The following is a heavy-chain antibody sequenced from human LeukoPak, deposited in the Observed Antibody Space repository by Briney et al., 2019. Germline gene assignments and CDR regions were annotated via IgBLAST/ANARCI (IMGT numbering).Heavy chain of an antibody. J-gene: IGHJ4*02. Sequence: SETLSLTCTVSGGSISSSSYYWGWIRQPPGKGLEWIGSIHYSGSTYYNPSLKSRVTISVDTSKNQFSLKLSSVTAADTAVYYCARLLPLHAPGSYYFDYWGQGTLVTVSS. D-gene: IGHD1-14*01. CDR3: ARLLPLHAPGSYYFDY. CDR1: GGSISSSSYY. V-gene: IGHV4-39*01. CDR2: IHYSGST.